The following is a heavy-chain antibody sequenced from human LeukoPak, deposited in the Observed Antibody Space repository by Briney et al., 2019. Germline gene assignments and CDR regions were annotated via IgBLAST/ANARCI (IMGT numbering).Heavy chain of an antibody. D-gene: IGHD3-22*01. CDR1: GFTFSSYA. CDR2: ISGSGGST. J-gene: IGHJ4*02. Sequence: GGSLRLSCAASGFTFSSYAMSWVRQAPGKGLEWVSTISGSGGSTYYADSVKGRFTISRDNSKNTLYLQMNSLRAGDTAIYYCAKSSYYDSSGFYREYYFDYWGQGTLVPVSS. V-gene: IGHV3-23*01. CDR3: AKSSYYDSSGFYREYYFDY.